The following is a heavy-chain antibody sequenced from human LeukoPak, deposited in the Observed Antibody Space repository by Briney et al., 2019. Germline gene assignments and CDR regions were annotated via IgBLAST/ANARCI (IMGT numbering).Heavy chain of an antibody. V-gene: IGHV1-2*02. D-gene: IGHD6-13*01. CDR3: ARSSSSWRISDY. CDR1: GYTFTGCY. CDR2: INPNSGGT. J-gene: IGHJ4*02. Sequence: GASVKVSCKASGYTFTGCYMHWVRQAPGQGLEWMGWINPNSGGTNYAQKFRGRVTMTRDTSISTAYMELSRLRSDDTAVYYCARSSSSWRISDYWGQGTLVTVSS.